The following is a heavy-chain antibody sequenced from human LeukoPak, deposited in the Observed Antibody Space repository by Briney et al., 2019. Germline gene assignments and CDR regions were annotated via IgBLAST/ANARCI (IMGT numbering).Heavy chain of an antibody. J-gene: IGHJ4*02. D-gene: IGHD2-8*02. V-gene: IGHV3-33*01. CDR2: IWYDGSNK. CDR1: GFTFNSYG. CDR3: ARDTGGWSPDY. Sequence: PGGSLRLSCAASGFTFNSYGMHWVRQAPGKGLEWVAVIWYDGSNKYYPDSVKGRFTISRDNSKNTLYLQMNSLRAEDTAVYYCARDTGGWSPDYWGQGTLVTVSS.